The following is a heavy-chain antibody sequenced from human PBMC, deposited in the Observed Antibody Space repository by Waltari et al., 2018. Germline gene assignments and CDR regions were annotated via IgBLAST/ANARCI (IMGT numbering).Heavy chain of an antibody. J-gene: IGHJ4*02. V-gene: IGHV1-8*03. CDR3: ARAYGDLDY. Sequence: VQLMQSGAEVKTPGSSVKVSCKVSGYLFINYDIHWVRQATGQGLEWIGWVNTNSGNACYEQKFQGRVTITRNTSISTAYMELSSLRSEDTAVYFCARAYGDLDYWGQGTLITVSS. CDR1: GYLFINYD. CDR2: VNTNSGNA. D-gene: IGHD4-17*01.